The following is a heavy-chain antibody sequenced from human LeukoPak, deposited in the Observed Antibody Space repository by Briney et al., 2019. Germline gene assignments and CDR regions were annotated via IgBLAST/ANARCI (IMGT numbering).Heavy chain of an antibody. D-gene: IGHD6-19*01. CDR3: AKGDLGGWGYYYGMDV. V-gene: IGHV3-30*18. CDR2: ISYDGSNK. Sequence: PGGSLRLSCAASGFTFSSYGMHWVRQAPGKGLEWVAVISYDGSNKHYADSVKGRFTISRDNSKNTLYLQMNSLRAEDTAVYYCAKGDLGGWGYYYGMDVWGQGTTVTVSS. CDR1: GFTFSSYG. J-gene: IGHJ6*02.